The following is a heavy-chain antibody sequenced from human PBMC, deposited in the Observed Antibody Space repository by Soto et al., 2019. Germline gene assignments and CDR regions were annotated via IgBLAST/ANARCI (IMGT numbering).Heavy chain of an antibody. Sequence: SETLSLTCAVYGGSFSGYYWSWIRQPPGKGLEWIGEINHSGSTNYNPSLKSRVTISVDTSKNQFSLKLSSVTAADTAVYYCARGRVGLYSSGWYFDYWGQGTLVTVSS. V-gene: IGHV4-34*01. J-gene: IGHJ4*02. CDR3: ARGRVGLYSSGWYFDY. D-gene: IGHD6-19*01. CDR2: INHSGST. CDR1: GGSFSGYY.